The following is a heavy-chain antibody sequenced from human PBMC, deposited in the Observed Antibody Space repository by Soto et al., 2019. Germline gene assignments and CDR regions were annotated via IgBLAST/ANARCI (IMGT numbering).Heavy chain of an antibody. J-gene: IGHJ4*02. Sequence: SETLSLTCTVSGGSVSSGSYYWSWIRQPPGKGLERIGYIYYSGSTNYNPSLKSRVTISVDTSKNQFSLKLSSVTAADTAVYYCARGSRRYGDYADYWGQGTLVTVSS. CDR2: IYYSGST. CDR1: GGSVSSGSYY. CDR3: ARGSRRYGDYADY. V-gene: IGHV4-61*01. D-gene: IGHD4-17*01.